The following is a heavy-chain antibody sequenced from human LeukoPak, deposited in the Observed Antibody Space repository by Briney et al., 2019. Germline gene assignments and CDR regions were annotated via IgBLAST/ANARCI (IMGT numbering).Heavy chain of an antibody. CDR1: GFTFSSYG. V-gene: IGHV3-30*02. J-gene: IGHJ4*02. D-gene: IGHD3-10*01. CDR2: IRYDGSNK. CDR3: AKDLPEYYGSGSYGFDY. Sequence: GGSLRPSCAASGFTFSSYGLHWVRQAPGKGLEWVAFIRYDGSNKYYADSVRGRFTISRDNSKNTLFLQMNSLRADDTAVYYCAKDLPEYYGSGSYGFDYWGQGTLVTVSS.